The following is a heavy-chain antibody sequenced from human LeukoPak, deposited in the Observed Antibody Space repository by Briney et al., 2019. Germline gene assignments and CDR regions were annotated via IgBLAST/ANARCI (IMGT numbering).Heavy chain of an antibody. CDR3: ARVLEAGSGSYDLDY. CDR2: INPSGGST. D-gene: IGHD3-10*01. V-gene: IGHV1-46*01. CDR1: GYTFTSYY. J-gene: IGHJ4*02. Sequence: ASVKVSCKASGYTFTSYYMHWVRQAPGQGLEWMGIINPSGGSTSYAQKFQGRVTMTRDTSISTAYMELSRLRSDDTAVYYCARVLEAGSGSYDLDYWGQGTLVTVSS.